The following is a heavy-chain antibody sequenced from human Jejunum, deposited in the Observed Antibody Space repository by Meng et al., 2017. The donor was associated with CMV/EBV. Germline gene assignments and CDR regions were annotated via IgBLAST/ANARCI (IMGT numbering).Heavy chain of an antibody. CDR3: ARIARYNWNYLRDY. Sequence: QPQLQESGTRLVPPSETLPLPCIVSGDSITSNNYNWGWIRQPPGKRLEWIGGVYYAGQTYYNPSLKSRLTISLDKSKNQFSLKLTSATAADTAIYYCARIARYNWNYLRDYWGQGTLVTVSS. J-gene: IGHJ4*02. D-gene: IGHD1-7*01. V-gene: IGHV4-39*07. CDR1: GDSITSNNYN. CDR2: VYYAGQT.